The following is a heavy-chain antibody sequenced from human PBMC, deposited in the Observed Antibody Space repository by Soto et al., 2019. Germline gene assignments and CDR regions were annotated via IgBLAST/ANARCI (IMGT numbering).Heavy chain of an antibody. V-gene: IGHV1-46*01. Sequence: ASVKVSWKASGYTFTSYYMHWVRQAPGQGLERMGIINPSGGSTSYAQKFQGRVTMTRDTSTSTVYMELSSLRSEDTAVYYCARAELYTGIAAAGLFDYWAQRTLVTVSS. CDR2: INPSGGST. D-gene: IGHD6-13*01. J-gene: IGHJ4*02. CDR3: ARAELYTGIAAAGLFDY. CDR1: GYTFTSYY.